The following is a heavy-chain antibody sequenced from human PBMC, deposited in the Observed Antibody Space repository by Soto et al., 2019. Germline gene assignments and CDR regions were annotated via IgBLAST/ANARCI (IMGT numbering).Heavy chain of an antibody. V-gene: IGHV3-49*04. CDR1: GFTFGDYA. J-gene: IGHJ6*02. D-gene: IGHD3-3*01. CDR3: TRVFDFWSGYYRNYYYYGMDV. CDR2: IRSKAYGGTT. Sequence: PVGSLRLSCTASGFTFGDYAMSWVRQAPGKGLEWVGFIRSKAYGGTTEYAASVKGRFTISRDDSKSIAYLQMNSLKTEDTAVYYCTRVFDFWSGYYRNYYYYGMDVWGQGTTVTVSS.